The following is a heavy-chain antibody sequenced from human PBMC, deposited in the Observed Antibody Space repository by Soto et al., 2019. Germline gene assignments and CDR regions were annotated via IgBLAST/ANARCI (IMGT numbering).Heavy chain of an antibody. Sequence: EVQLLESGGGLVQPGGSLRLSCAASGFTFGSYAMSWVRQASGKGLEWVSSISGSGDRTEYADAVKGRFTISRDNSKNTRYLQMNSLRADDTAVFYCAKEGRPFSGRIDYWCQGTLVTVSS. CDR3: AKEGRPFSGRIDY. D-gene: IGHD3-3*02. CDR2: ISGSGDRT. V-gene: IGHV3-23*01. J-gene: IGHJ4*02. CDR1: GFTFGSYA.